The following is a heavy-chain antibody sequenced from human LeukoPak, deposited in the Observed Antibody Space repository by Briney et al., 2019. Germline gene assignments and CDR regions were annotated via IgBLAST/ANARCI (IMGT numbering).Heavy chain of an antibody. CDR3: AAYYDYVWGSYRASADDYYYYMDV. J-gene: IGHJ6*03. V-gene: IGHV4-34*01. Sequence: KASETLSLTCAVYGGSFSGYYWSWIRQPPGKGLEWLGEINHSGSTNYNPSLKSRVTISVDTSKNQFSLKLSSVTAADTAVYYCAAYYDYVWGSYRASADDYYYYMDVWGKGTTVTVSS. D-gene: IGHD3-16*02. CDR1: GGSFSGYY. CDR2: INHSGST.